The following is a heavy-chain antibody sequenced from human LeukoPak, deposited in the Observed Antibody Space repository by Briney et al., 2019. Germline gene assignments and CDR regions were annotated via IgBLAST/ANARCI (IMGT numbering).Heavy chain of an antibody. CDR2: ISAANGDK. CDR1: GYTFTYYG. CDR3: TRGSPWAYWGDS. Sequence: ASVKVSCKGSGYTFTYYGVSWVRQAPGQGLEYMGWISAANGDKLYAKKYQDRVTMTTDISTNTFYLEVRGLTSDDAALYYCTRGSPWAYWGDSWGQGTLVTVSS. J-gene: IGHJ4*02. D-gene: IGHD2-8*02. V-gene: IGHV1-18*04.